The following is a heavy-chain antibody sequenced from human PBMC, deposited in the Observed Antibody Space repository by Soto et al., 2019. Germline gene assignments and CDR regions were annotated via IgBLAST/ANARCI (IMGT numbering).Heavy chain of an antibody. CDR1: GYTFTSYY. D-gene: IGHD3-10*01. Sequence: ASVKVSCKASGYTFTSYYMHWVRQAPGQGLEWMGIINPSGGSTSYAQKFQGRVTMTRDTSTSTVYMELSSLRSEDTAVHYCVGPSPVLGVIRIKYYYYGMDVWGQGTTVTVSS. V-gene: IGHV1-46*01. CDR2: INPSGGST. CDR3: VGPSPVLGVIRIKYYYYGMDV. J-gene: IGHJ6*02.